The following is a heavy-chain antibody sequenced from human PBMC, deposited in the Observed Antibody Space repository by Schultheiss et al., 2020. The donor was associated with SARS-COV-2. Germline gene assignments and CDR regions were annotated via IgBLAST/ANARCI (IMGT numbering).Heavy chain of an antibody. V-gene: IGHV3-66*01. D-gene: IGHD2-15*01. CDR3: ARSPYCSGGSCYPNWFDP. Sequence: GGSLRLSCEASGFTFSDYYMSWVRQAPGKGLEWVSVIYSGGSTYYADSVKGRFTISRDNSKNTLYLQMNSLRAEDTAVYYCARSPYCSGGSCYPNWFDPWGQGTLVTVSS. CDR1: GFTFSDYY. J-gene: IGHJ5*02. CDR2: IYSGGST.